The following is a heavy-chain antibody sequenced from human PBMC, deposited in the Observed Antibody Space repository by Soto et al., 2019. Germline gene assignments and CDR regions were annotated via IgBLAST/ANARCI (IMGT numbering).Heavy chain of an antibody. Sequence: QMQLQESGPRLLRSSETLSLTCTVSGGSISTFYWNWIRQSPGKGLEWIGYVYRTGSTHYNPSLNGRVAISLDTSRSKFSLRLNSVTPADTAVYFCARQIGDDPFDIWGQGTMVTVSS. CDR2: VYRTGST. CDR3: ARQIGDDPFDI. J-gene: IGHJ3*02. V-gene: IGHV4-59*01. CDR1: GGSISTFY. D-gene: IGHD3-3*01.